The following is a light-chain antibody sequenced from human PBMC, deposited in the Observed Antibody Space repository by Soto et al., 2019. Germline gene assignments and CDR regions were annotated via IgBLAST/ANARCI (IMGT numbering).Light chain of an antibody. J-gene: IGLJ2*01. CDR1: SSDIGGNNF. Sequence: QSALTQPPSASGSHGQSVTISCTGTSSDIGGNNFVSWYQHHPGKAPKLMLYDVIKRPSGVPARCSGYKSGNTASLTVSGLQAEDEADYYCSSYGGSNNFVVFGGGTKLTVL. V-gene: IGLV2-8*01. CDR3: SSYGGSNNFVV. CDR2: DVI.